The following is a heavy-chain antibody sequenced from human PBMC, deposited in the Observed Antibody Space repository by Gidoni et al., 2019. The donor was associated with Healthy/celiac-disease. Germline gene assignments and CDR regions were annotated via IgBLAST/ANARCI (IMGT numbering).Heavy chain of an antibody. CDR1: AFPFSDHY. D-gene: IGHD3-22*01. J-gene: IGHJ3*02. CDR2: TRNKANSYTT. V-gene: IGHV3-72*01. CDR3: ARLYDSSGYGAFDI. Sequence: EVQLVESGGCLVQPGWSLRLSCAASAFPFSDHYMDWVRQAPGKGLEWVGRTRNKANSYTTEYAASVKGRFTISRDDSKNSLYLQMNSLKTEDTAVYYCARLYDSSGYGAFDIWGQGTMVTVSS.